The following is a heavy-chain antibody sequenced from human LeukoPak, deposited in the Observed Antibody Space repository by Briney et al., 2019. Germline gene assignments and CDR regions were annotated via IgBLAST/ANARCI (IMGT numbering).Heavy chain of an antibody. Sequence: SETLSLTCTVSGGSISSYYWSWIRQPPGKGLEWIGYIYYSGSTNYNPSLKSRVTMSADTSKNQFSLRLSSVTAADTAIYYCATHRFGGIIVPDYWGQGTLVTVSS. CDR3: ATHRFGGIIVPDY. D-gene: IGHD3-16*02. CDR1: GGSISSYY. J-gene: IGHJ4*02. CDR2: IYYSGST. V-gene: IGHV4-59*08.